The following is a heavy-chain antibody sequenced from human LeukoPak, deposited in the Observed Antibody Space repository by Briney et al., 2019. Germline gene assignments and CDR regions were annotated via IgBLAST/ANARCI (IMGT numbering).Heavy chain of an antibody. CDR2: INAGNGNT. CDR3: ARDRPHYYDSSGYFDY. V-gene: IGHV1-3*01. CDR1: GYTFTSYA. Sequence: ASVKVSCKASGYTFTSYAMHWVRQAPGQRLEWMGWINAGNGNTKYSQKFQGRVTITRDTSASTAYMELSSLRSEDTAVYYCARDRPHYYDSSGYFDYWGQGTLVTVSS. D-gene: IGHD3-22*01. J-gene: IGHJ4*02.